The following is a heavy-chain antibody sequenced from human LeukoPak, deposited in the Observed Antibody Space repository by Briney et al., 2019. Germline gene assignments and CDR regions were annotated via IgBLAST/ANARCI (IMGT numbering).Heavy chain of an antibody. J-gene: IGHJ3*02. D-gene: IGHD3-22*01. CDR1: GGTFNSYA. Sequence: SVKVSCKASGGTFNSYAISWVRQAPGQGLEWMGGIIPIVGTANYAQKFQGRVTITADESTSTAYMELSSLRSEDTAVYYCARESTHYYDSSGTQAYAFDIWGQGTMVTVSS. CDR3: ARESTHYYDSSGTQAYAFDI. V-gene: IGHV1-69*13. CDR2: IIPIVGTA.